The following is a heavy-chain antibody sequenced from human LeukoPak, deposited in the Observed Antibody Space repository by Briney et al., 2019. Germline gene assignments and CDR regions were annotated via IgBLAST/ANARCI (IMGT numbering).Heavy chain of an antibody. CDR3: ARRSGYYSWYFDY. CDR1: GGSISSGGYY. J-gene: IGHJ4*02. CDR2: IYCSGST. D-gene: IGHD3-22*01. V-gene: IGHV4-31*03. Sequence: SETLSLTCTVSGGSISSGGYYWSWIRQHPGKGLEWIGYIYCSGSTYYNPSLKSRVTISVDTSKNQFSLKLSSVTAADTAVYYCARRSGYYSWYFDYWGQGTLVTVSS.